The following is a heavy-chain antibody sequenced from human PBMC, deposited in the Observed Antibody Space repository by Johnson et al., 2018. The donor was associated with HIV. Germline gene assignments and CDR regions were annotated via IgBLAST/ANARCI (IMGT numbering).Heavy chain of an antibody. CDR3: ARMTTTVSHHDGFDI. V-gene: IGHV3-66*01. CDR2: IYSGGST. D-gene: IGHD4-17*01. J-gene: IGHJ3*02. CDR1: GFTVSSNY. Sequence: VQLVESGGGVVQPGGSLRLSCAASGFTVSSNYMSWVRQAPGKGLEWVSVIYSGGSTHYADSVKGRFTISRDNSKNTVYLQMNRLRAEDTAVYYCARMTTTVSHHDGFDIWG.